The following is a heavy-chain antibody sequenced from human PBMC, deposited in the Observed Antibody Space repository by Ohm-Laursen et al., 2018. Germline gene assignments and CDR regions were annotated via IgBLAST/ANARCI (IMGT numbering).Heavy chain of an antibody. J-gene: IGHJ3*02. CDR3: ARGGRSGASTAFDI. V-gene: IGHV3-74*01. Sequence: SLRLSCAASGFTFSDYYMTWIRQAPGKGLLWVSRINSDGTTTNYADSVKGRFTISRDNAKNTLSLQMNSLRAEDTAVYYCARGGRSGASTAFDIWGQGTTVTVSS. CDR1: GFTFSDYY. CDR2: INSDGTTT. D-gene: IGHD1-26*01.